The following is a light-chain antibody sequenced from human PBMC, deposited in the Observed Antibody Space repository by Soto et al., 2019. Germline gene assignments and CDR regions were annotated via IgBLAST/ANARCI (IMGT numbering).Light chain of an antibody. J-gene: IGLJ1*01. CDR3: SSYTSSSTYV. CDR2: EVS. Sequence: LTQPASVSGSPGQSITISCTGTSSDVGGYNYVSWYQQHPGKAPKLMIYEVSNRPSGVSNRFSGSKSGNTASLTISGLQAEDEADSYCSSYTSSSTYVFGTGTKVTVL. CDR1: SSDVGGYNY. V-gene: IGLV2-14*01.